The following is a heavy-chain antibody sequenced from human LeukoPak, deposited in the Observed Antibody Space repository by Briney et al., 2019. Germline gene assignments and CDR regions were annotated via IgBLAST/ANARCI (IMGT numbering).Heavy chain of an antibody. CDR1: GGSFSGYY. V-gene: IGHV4-34*01. CDR2: INHSGST. D-gene: IGHD1-14*01. Sequence: SETLSPTCAVYGGSFSGYYWSWIRQPPGKGLEWIGEINHSGSTNYNPSLKSRVTISVDTSKNQFSLKLSSVTAADTAVYYCARGLPTGYFDYWGQGTLVTVSS. CDR3: ARGLPTGYFDY. J-gene: IGHJ4*02.